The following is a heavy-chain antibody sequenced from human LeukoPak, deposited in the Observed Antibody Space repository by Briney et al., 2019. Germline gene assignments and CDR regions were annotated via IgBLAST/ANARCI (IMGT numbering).Heavy chain of an antibody. J-gene: IGHJ4*02. CDR3: ARDRLEPETVDY. CDR2: ISAYNGNT. Sequence: ASVKVSCKASGYTFTSYGISWVRQAPGQGLEWMGWISAYNGNTNYAQKLQGRVTMTTDTSTSTASMELRSLRSDDTAVYYCARDRLEPETVDYWGQGTLVTVSS. CDR1: GYTFTSYG. V-gene: IGHV1-18*01. D-gene: IGHD1-1*01.